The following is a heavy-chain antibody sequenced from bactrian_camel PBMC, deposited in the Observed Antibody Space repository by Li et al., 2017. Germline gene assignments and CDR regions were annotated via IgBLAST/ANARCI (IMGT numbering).Heavy chain of an antibody. J-gene: IGHJ7*01. V-gene: IGHV3S1*01. D-gene: IGHD2*01. Sequence: HVQLVESGGDSVQAGSSLRLSCKYSGWHYTGYCMAWFRQIPGKERERVAAITTGSGATDYADSVKGRFTIARDAAKVAVHLKMDNLQPEDSAMYYCATGGALSLWWFSGHAVDPWGEGTQVTVS. CDR1: GWHYTGYC. CDR2: ITTGSGAT.